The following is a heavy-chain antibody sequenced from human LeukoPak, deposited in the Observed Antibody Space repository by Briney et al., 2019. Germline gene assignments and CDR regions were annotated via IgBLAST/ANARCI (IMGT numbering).Heavy chain of an antibody. CDR2: ISAYNGNT. D-gene: IGHD1-1*01. CDR1: GYTFTSYG. J-gene: IGHJ4*02. Sequence: ASVKVSCKASGYTFTSYGISWVRQAPGQGLEWMGWISAYNGNTNYAQKLQGRVTMTTDTSTDTAYMELRNLLFGDTAVYYCAKGRRVDADDHFDYWGQGTLVTVSS. CDR3: AKGRRVDADDHFDY. V-gene: IGHV1-18*01.